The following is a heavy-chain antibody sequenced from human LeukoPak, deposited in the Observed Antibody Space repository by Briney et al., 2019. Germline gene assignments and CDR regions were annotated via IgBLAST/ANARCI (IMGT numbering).Heavy chain of an antibody. CDR3: ARYPNSIQHGYPDY. CDR2: ISYDGSNK. CDR1: GFTFSSYA. Sequence: GGSLRLSCAASGFTFSSYAMHWVRQAPGKGLEGVAVISYDGSNKYYADSVKGRFTISRDNSKNTLYLQMNSLRAEDTAVYYCARYPNSIQHGYPDYWGQGTLVTVSS. J-gene: IGHJ4*02. D-gene: IGHD4-23*01. V-gene: IGHV3-30*14.